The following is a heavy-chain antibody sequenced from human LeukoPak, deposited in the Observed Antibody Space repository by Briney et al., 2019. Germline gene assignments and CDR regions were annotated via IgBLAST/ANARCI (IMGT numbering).Heavy chain of an antibody. CDR1: GYSISSGYY. J-gene: IGHJ4*02. V-gene: IGHV4-38-2*02. Sequence: SETLSLTCTVSGYSISSGYYWGWIRQPPGKGLEWIGSIYHSGSTYYNPSLKSRVTISVDTSKNQFSLKLSSVTAADTAVYYCASLVSGYDILTGYYSRPYFDYWGQGTLVTVSS. D-gene: IGHD3-9*01. CDR3: ASLVSGYDILTGYYSRPYFDY. CDR2: IYHSGST.